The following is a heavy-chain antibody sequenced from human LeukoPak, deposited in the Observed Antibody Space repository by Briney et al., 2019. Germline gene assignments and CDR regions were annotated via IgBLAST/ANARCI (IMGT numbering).Heavy chain of an antibody. CDR1: GGSISSHY. V-gene: IGHV4-59*11. J-gene: IGHJ5*02. CDR2: IYYSGST. CDR3: ARVQGQYWFDP. Sequence: SETLSLTCTVSGGSISSHYWSWIRQPPGKGLEWIGYIYYSGSTNYNPSLKSRVTISVDTSKNQFSLKLSSVTAADTAVYYCARVQGQYWFDPWGQGTLVTVSS. D-gene: IGHD6-19*01.